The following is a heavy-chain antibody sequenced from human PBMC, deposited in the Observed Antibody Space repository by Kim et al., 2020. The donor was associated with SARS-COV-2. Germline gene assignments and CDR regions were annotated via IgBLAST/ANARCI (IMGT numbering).Heavy chain of an antibody. Sequence: GGSLRLSCAASGFTFSSYDIHWARQPAGKGLEWVSAIDTSGKTYYPDSVKGRFTISRDNAKDSVYLQMHSLRAGDTAVYCCVRGAVTGTYGMDVWGLGTTVSVSS. V-gene: IGHV3-13*04. D-gene: IGHD6-19*01. CDR3: VRGAVTGTYGMDV. J-gene: IGHJ6*02. CDR2: IDTSGKT. CDR1: GFTFSSYD.